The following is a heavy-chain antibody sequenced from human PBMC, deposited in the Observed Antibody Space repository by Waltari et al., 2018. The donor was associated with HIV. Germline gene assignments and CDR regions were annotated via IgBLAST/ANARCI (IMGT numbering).Heavy chain of an antibody. CDR1: GFIFDNFV. CDR3: AKGPNTYYVRGGMDV. V-gene: IGHV3-23*01. J-gene: IGHJ6*02. Sequence: EVQVLESGGGLVQPGGYLRLSWAASGFIFDNFVISWVGPPPGKGLEWVSAIRGGGGGTYYPDSVKGRLTVSRDNSNNTLYLQMTSLRAEDTAVYYCAKGPNTYYVRGGMDVWGQGTTVIVSS. D-gene: IGHD3-16*01. CDR2: IRGGGGGT.